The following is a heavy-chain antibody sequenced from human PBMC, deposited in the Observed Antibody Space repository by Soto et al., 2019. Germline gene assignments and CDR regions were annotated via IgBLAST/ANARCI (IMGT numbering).Heavy chain of an antibody. CDR2: ISGSGGST. V-gene: IGHV3-23*01. CDR1: GFTFSSYA. CDR3: AKGTTYYDFWSGYSMDV. Sequence: PGGSLRLSCAASGFTFSSYAMSWVRQAPGKGLEWVSAISGSGGSTYYADSVKGRFTISRDNSKNTLYLQMNSLRAEDTAVYYCAKGTTYYDFWSGYSMDVWGQGTTVTVSS. D-gene: IGHD3-3*01. J-gene: IGHJ6*02.